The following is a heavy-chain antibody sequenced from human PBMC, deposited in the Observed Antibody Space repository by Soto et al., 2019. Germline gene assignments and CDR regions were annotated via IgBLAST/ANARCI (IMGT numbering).Heavy chain of an antibody. CDR1: GGSISSGDYY. Sequence: SETLSLICTVSGGSISSGDYYWSWIRQPPGKGLEWIGYIYYSGSTYYNPSLKSRVTISVDTSKNQFSLKLSSVTAADTAVYYCARAKQGYSYGYEYYWGQGTLVTVSS. CDR2: IYYSGST. J-gene: IGHJ4*02. CDR3: ARAKQGYSYGYEYY. V-gene: IGHV4-30-4*01. D-gene: IGHD5-18*01.